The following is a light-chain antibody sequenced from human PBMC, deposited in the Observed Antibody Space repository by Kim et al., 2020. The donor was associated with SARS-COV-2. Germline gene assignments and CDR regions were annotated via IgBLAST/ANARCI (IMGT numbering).Light chain of an antibody. CDR3: QQSYSLPYT. Sequence: DIQMTQSPSSLSASVGDRVTITCRASQSISTYLNWYQHRPGKAPKLLISAASSFQSGVPSRFSGSGSGTDFTLTISSLQPGDFATYYCQQSYSLPYTFGQGTKLEI. J-gene: IGKJ2*01. CDR1: QSISTY. V-gene: IGKV1-39*01. CDR2: AAS.